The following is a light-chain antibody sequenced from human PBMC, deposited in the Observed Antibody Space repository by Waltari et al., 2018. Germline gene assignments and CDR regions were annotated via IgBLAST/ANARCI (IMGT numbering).Light chain of an antibody. Sequence: DVMMTQSPLSLPVTPGEQASISCRSSQSLLHSNGYNYLDWYVQKPGQSPQLLIYLGSDRASGVPDRISGSGSGTDFTLQISRVEAEDVGVYYCMQALQTPPTFGQGTKLEIK. CDR3: MQALQTPPT. V-gene: IGKV2-28*01. CDR2: LGS. CDR1: QSLLHSNGYNY. J-gene: IGKJ2*01.